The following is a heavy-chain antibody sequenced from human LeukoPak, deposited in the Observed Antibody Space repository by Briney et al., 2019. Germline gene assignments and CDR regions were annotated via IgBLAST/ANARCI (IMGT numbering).Heavy chain of an antibody. CDR2: INHSGST. J-gene: IGHJ4*02. Sequence: PSETLSLTCAVYGGSFSGYYWSWIRQPPGKGLEWIGEINHSGSTNYNPSLKSRVTISVDTSKNQFSLKLSSVTAADTAMYYCAVNGYSYGYSNYWGQGTLVTVSS. CDR1: GGSFSGYY. CDR3: AVNGYSYGYSNY. V-gene: IGHV4-34*01. D-gene: IGHD5-18*01.